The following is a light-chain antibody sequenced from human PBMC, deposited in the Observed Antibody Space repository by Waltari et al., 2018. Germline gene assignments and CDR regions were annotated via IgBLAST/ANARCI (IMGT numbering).Light chain of an antibody. CDR2: WAS. J-gene: IGKJ4*01. Sequence: DIVMTQSPDSLTVSLGERATINSKSSQSVLYNSNNKNYLAWYQQKPGQPPKLLIYWASTRESGVPDRFSGSGSGTDFTLTISSLQAEDVAVYYCQQYYSTPPTFGGGTKVEIK. V-gene: IGKV4-1*01. CDR3: QQYYSTPPT. CDR1: QSVLYNSNNKNY.